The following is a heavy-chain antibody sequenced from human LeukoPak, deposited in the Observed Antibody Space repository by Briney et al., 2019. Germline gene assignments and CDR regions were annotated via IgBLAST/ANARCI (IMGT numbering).Heavy chain of an antibody. CDR1: GGSISSYY. CDR2: IYYSGST. D-gene: IGHD6-13*01. CDR3: ARASYQVAAGLFDY. J-gene: IGHJ4*02. Sequence: PSETLSLTCTVSGGSISSYYWSWLRQPPGKGLEGIGYIYYSGSTNYNPSLKSRVTISVDTSKNQFSLKLSSVTAADTAVYYCARASYQVAAGLFDYWGQGTLVTVSS. V-gene: IGHV4-59*01.